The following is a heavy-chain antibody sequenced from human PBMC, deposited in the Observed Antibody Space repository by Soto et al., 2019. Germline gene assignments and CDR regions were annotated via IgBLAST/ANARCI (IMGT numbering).Heavy chain of an antibody. J-gene: IGHJ3*02. D-gene: IGHD2-2*01. Sequence: QVQLQQWGAGLLKPSETLSLTCAVYNGSFSVYYWNWMRQAPGKGLEWIGEINHSGSTNYNPSLTSRVTISVDTSKSQFSRRLSAVTAADTAVYYCARDSTRRGACDIWGQGTMVSVSS. V-gene: IGHV4-34*01. CDR3: ARDSTRRGACDI. CDR1: NGSFSVYY. CDR2: INHSGST.